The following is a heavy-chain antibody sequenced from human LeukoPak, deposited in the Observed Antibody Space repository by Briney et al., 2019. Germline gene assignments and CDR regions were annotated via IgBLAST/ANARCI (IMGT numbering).Heavy chain of an antibody. CDR1: GYTFTGYY. J-gene: IGHJ3*02. V-gene: IGHV1-2*02. Sequence: ASVKVSCKASGYTFTGYYMHWVRPAPGQGLEWMGWINPNSGDTKYAQKLQGRVTMTTDTSTSTAYMELGSLRSDDTAVYYCARGAITIFGVVKDAFDIWGQGTMVTVSS. CDR2: INPNSGDT. D-gene: IGHD3-3*01. CDR3: ARGAITIFGVVKDAFDI.